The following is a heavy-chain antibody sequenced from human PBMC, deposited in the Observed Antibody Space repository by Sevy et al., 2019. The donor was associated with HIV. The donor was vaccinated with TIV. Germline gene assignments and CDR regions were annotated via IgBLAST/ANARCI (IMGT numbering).Heavy chain of an antibody. CDR3: ARAYCSGGSCYSLAY. CDR1: GYTFTNYR. J-gene: IGHJ4*02. D-gene: IGHD2-15*01. CDR2: ISPFNGDT. V-gene: IGHV1-18*01. Sequence: SVKVSCKASGYTFTNYRIYWVRQAPGQGLEWMGWISPFNGDTNYVQKLQGRVTMITDTSTSTAYMELRSLRSDDTAVYYCARAYCSGGSCYSLAYWGQGTLVTVSS.